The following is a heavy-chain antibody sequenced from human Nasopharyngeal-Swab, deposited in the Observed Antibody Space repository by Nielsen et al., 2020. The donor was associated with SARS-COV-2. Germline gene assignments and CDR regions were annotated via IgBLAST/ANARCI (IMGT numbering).Heavy chain of an antibody. D-gene: IGHD6-19*01. CDR1: GYTFTRYD. V-gene: IGHV1-8*03. CDR2: MNPNSGNT. J-gene: IGHJ4*02. Sequence: ASVKVSCKASGYTFTRYDINWVRQATGQGLEWMGWMNPNSGNTGYAQKFQGRVTITRNTSISTAYMELSSLRSEGTAVYYCARAWGGWYRYFDYWGQGTLVTVSS. CDR3: ARAWGGWYRYFDY.